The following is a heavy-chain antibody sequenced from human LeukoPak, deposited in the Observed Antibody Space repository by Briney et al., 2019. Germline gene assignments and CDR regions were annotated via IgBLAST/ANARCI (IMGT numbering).Heavy chain of an antibody. J-gene: IGHJ4*02. CDR1: GFTFSSYA. CDR3: VKDLSPSIGY. Sequence: PGGSLRLSCSASGFTFSSYAMHWVRQAPGKGLEYVSAIRSNGGSTYYADSVKGRFTISRDNSKNTLYLQMSSLRAKDTAVYYCVKDLSPSIGYWGQGTLVTVSS. V-gene: IGHV3-64D*06. D-gene: IGHD2/OR15-2a*01. CDR2: IRSNGGST.